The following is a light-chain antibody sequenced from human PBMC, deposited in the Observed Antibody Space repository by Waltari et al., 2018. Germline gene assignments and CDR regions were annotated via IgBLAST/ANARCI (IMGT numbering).Light chain of an antibody. Sequence: RWFRQKPGQAPLVGIYKDSERPSGIPERFSGSSSGTTVTLTVSGAQVDDEADYYCYSAADNSLVFGGGTKLTVL. V-gene: IGLV3-27*01. J-gene: IGLJ2*01. CDR3: YSAADNSLV. CDR2: KDS.